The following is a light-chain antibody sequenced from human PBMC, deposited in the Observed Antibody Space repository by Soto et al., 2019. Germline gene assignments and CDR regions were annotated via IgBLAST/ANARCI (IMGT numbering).Light chain of an antibody. CDR2: DVT. Sequence: QSVLTQPASVSGSPGQSITISCTGTSSDVGGYNYVSWYQQHPVKAPKLMIYDVTNRPSGVSDRFSGSKSGSTASLTISGRQAEDEADYYCSSYTSSSTPYVFGTGTKLTVL. CDR3: SSYTSSSTPYV. CDR1: SSDVGGYNY. V-gene: IGLV2-14*01. J-gene: IGLJ1*01.